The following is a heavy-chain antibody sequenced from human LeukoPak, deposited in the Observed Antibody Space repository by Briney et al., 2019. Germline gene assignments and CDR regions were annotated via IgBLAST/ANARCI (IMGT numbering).Heavy chain of an antibody. D-gene: IGHD5-18*01. CDR3: AGEKTVDTAMVTPLHYYYGMDV. CDR1: GGSISSSSYY. J-gene: IGHJ6*02. V-gene: IGHV4-39*02. Sequence: PSETLSLTCTVSGGSISSSSYYWGWIRQPPGKGLEWIGSIYYSGSTYYNPSLKSRVTISVDTSKNQFSLKLSSVTAADTAVYYCAGEKTVDTAMVTPLHYYYGMDVWGQGTTVTVSS. CDR2: IYYSGST.